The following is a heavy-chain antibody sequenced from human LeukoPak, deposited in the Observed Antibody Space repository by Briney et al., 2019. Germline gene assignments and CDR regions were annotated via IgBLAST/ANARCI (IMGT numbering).Heavy chain of an antibody. J-gene: IGHJ3*02. D-gene: IGHD1-26*01. V-gene: IGHV4-59*01. CDR1: GGSISTYY. Sequence: SETPSLTCTVSGGSISTYYWSWIRQPPGKGLEWIGYIYYSGSTNYNPSLKSRVTISVDTSKNQFSLKLSSVTAADTAVYYCARDIVAAHGAFDIWGQGTMVTVSS. CDR3: ARDIVAAHGAFDI. CDR2: IYYSGST.